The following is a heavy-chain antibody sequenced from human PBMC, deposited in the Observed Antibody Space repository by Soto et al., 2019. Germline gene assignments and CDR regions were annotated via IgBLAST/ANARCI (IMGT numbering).Heavy chain of an antibody. V-gene: IGHV1-8*01. CDR2: MNPNSGNT. CDR3: ARVGYRIRAFDI. Sequence: GASVKVSCKASGYTFTSYAINWVRQATGQGLEWMGWMNPNSGNTGYAQKFQGRVTTTRNTSISTAYMELSSLRSEDTAVYYCARVGYRIRAFDIWGQGTMVTVSS. J-gene: IGHJ3*02. D-gene: IGHD5-12*01. CDR1: GYTFTSYA.